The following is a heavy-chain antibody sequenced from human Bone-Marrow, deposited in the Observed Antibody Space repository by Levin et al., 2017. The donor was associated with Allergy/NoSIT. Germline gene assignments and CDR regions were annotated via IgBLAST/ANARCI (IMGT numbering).Heavy chain of an antibody. CDR1: GVTRNNYT. Sequence: GGSLRLSCAVSGVTRNNYTLTWVRQPPGKGLEWVSSINSNSAYIHYGDSVKGRFTISRDNSKKLLFLQMNSLRDEDTATYYCASRLTASGGLDVWGRGTTVTVSS. CDR3: ASRLTASGGLDV. J-gene: IGHJ6*02. D-gene: IGHD5-18*01. CDR2: INSNSAYI. V-gene: IGHV3-21*04.